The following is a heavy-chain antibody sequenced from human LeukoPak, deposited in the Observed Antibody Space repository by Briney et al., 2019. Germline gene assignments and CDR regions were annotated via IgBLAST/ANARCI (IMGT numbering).Heavy chain of an antibody. V-gene: IGHV4-59*01. CDR1: GGSISSYY. CDR3: AREGIRGGDYDY. D-gene: IGHD2-21*01. J-gene: IGHJ4*02. Sequence: NPSETLSLTCTVSGGSISSYYWSWIRQPPGKGLEWIGYIYYSGSTNYNPSLKSRVTISVDTSKNQFSLKLSSVTAADTAVYYCAREGIRGGDYDYWGQGTLVTVSS. CDR2: IYYSGST.